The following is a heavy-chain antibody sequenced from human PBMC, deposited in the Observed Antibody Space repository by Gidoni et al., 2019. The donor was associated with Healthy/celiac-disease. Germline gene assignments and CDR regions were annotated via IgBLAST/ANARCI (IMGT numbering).Heavy chain of an antibody. V-gene: IGHV1-69*01. CDR2: ISPILGTA. Sequence: QVQLVQSGAEVKQPGSSVQVSCQASGGPFCSSAISWVRQAPGQGHEWMGGISPILGTANYAQKFQGRVTITADESTSTAYMELSSLRSEDTAVYYCARHSGWPPQAETNFDYWGQGTLVTVSS. CDR3: ARHSGWPPQAETNFDY. J-gene: IGHJ4*02. CDR1: GGPFCSSA. D-gene: IGHD6-19*01.